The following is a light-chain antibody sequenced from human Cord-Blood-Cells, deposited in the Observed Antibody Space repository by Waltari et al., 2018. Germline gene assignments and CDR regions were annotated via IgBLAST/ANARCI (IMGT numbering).Light chain of an antibody. Sequence: DIVMTQSPDSLAVSLGERATINCKSSQSVLYSSNNKNYLAWYQQKPGQPPKLLIXXASTXXXXVXXRFSGIGSGTDFTLTISSLQAEDVAVYYCQQYYSTPTFGQGTKVEIK. J-gene: IGKJ1*01. CDR3: QQYYSTPT. CDR2: XAS. CDR1: QSVLYSSNNKNY. V-gene: IGKV4-1*01.